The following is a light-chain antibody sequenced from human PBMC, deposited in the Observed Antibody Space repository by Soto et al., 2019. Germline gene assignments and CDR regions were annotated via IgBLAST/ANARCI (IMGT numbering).Light chain of an antibody. CDR3: QQYGISPPYT. CDR1: QSVASNY. Sequence: EIVLTQSPGTLSLSPGERATLSCRASQSVASNYLAWYQQKPGQTPRLLIYGASNRATDIPDSFSGSGSGTDFPLTISSLEPEDFAVYYCQQYGISPPYTFGQGTKLEIK. CDR2: GAS. V-gene: IGKV3-20*01. J-gene: IGKJ2*01.